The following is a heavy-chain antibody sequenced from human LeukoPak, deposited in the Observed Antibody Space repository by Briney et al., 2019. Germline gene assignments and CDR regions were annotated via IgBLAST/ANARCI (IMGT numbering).Heavy chain of an antibody. J-gene: IGHJ4*02. CDR1: GGSISSYY. CDR2: IYYSGST. D-gene: IGHD3-22*01. Sequence: SETLSLTCTVSGGSISSYYWSWIRQPPGKGLEWIGYIYYSGSTNYNPSLKSRVTISVDTSKNRFSLKLSSVTAADTAVYYCAGIRAYDSSGYYFAFDYWGQGTLVTVSS. CDR3: AGIRAYDSSGYYFAFDY. V-gene: IGHV4-59*01.